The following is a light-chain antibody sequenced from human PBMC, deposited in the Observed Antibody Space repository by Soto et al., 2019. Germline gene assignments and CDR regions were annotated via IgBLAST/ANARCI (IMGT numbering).Light chain of an antibody. J-gene: IGLJ1*01. CDR2: EVS. V-gene: IGLV2-14*01. CDR1: SSDVGGYNY. Sequence: SALTQPASVSGSPGQSITISCTGTSSDVGGYNYVSWYQHHPGKAPKLMIYEVSNRPSGVSNRFSGSKSGNTASLTISGLQAEDEADYYCSSYTSSSTSYVFGTGTKVT. CDR3: SSYTSSSTSYV.